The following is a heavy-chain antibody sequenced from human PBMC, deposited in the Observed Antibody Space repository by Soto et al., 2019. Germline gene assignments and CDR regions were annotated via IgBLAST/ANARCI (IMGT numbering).Heavy chain of an antibody. CDR2: INYRGTT. CDR3: ARAHSLSSVFSIDY. V-gene: IGHV4-39*01. CDR1: EGSLSTGHYD. D-gene: IGHD6-6*01. J-gene: IGHJ4*02. Sequence: TQPLTCTVSEGSLSTGHYDWGWIRKPPGKGLEWIGFINYRGTTYYYPSLRSRVTISLDSSEEQFSLKLNSMTEAETAVYYCARAHSLSSVFSIDYWGQGTLVTVSP.